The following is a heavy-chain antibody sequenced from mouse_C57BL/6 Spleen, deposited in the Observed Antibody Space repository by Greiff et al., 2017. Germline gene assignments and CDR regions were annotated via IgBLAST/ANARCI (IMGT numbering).Heavy chain of an antibody. Sequence: DVMLVESGGGLVQPGGSMKLSCVASGFTFSNYWMNWVRQSPETGLEWASQIRLKSDNYATHYAESVKGRFTISRDDSKSSVYLQMNNLRAEDTGIYYCTDLGITTVVAPYYFDYWGQGTTLTVSS. CDR2: IRLKSDNYAT. J-gene: IGHJ2*01. D-gene: IGHD1-1*01. CDR3: TDLGITTVVAPYYFDY. CDR1: GFTFSNYW. V-gene: IGHV6-3*01.